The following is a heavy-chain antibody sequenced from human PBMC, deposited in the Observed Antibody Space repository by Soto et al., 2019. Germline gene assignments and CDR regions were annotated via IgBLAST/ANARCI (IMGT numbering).Heavy chain of an antibody. V-gene: IGHV4-39*01. CDR2: IFYGGST. Sequence: RPSETLSLTCTVSGDSISSSSYYWGWIRQPPGKGLEWIGSIFYGGSTYYNPSLKSRVTISVDTSKNQFSLNLSSVTAADTAEYYCARGAGSPTYYYGMDVWGQGTTVTVSS. D-gene: IGHD2-15*01. CDR3: ARGAGSPTYYYGMDV. J-gene: IGHJ6*02. CDR1: GDSISSSSYY.